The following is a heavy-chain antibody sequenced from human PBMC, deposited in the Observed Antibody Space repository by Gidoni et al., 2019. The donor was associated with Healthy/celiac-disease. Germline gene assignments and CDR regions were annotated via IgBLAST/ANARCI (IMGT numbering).Heavy chain of an antibody. Sequence: QVQLQQWGAGLLKPSETLSLTCAVYGGSFSGYYGRWIRQPPGKGLEWIGESNHSGSTNYNPSLKSRVTISVDTSKNQFSLKLSSVTAADTAVYYCARGFWRGIAVLTVWGQGTTVTVSS. J-gene: IGHJ6*02. V-gene: IGHV4-34*01. CDR1: GGSFSGYY. D-gene: IGHD6-19*01. CDR3: ARGFWRGIAVLTV. CDR2: SNHSGST.